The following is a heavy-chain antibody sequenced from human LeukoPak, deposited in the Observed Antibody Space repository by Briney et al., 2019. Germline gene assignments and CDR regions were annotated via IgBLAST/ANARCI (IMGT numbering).Heavy chain of an antibody. D-gene: IGHD5-12*01. CDR2: IYHSGRT. Sequence: SGTLSLTCGVSGDSISSPNWWSWVRQSPGKGLEWIGQIYHSGRTNYNPSLKSRVTISIDKSKNQFSLNLTSVTAADTAVYYCARVFGSGYDFRGAFDIWGQGTMVTVSS. J-gene: IGHJ3*02. CDR1: GDSISSPNW. V-gene: IGHV4-4*02. CDR3: ARVFGSGYDFRGAFDI.